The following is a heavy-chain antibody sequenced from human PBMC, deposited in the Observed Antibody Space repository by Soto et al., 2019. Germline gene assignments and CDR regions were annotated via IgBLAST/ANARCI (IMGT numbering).Heavy chain of an antibody. CDR3: ARTEGYCSSTSCYSYYYYGMDV. CDR1: GFTFSSYE. CDR2: FSSSGSTI. V-gene: IGHV3-48*03. D-gene: IGHD2-2*02. J-gene: IGHJ6*02. Sequence: PGGSLRLSCAASGFTFSSYEMNWVRQAPGKGLEWVSYFSSSGSTIYYADSVKGRFTISRDNAKNSLYLQMNSLRAEDTAVYYCARTEGYCSSTSCYSYYYYGMDVWGQGTTVTVSS.